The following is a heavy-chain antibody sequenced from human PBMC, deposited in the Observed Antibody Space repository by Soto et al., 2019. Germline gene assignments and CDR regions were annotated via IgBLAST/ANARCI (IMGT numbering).Heavy chain of an antibody. Sequence: QPWVSLSLWFSPSVFSFSRYSMHWVRQAPGKGLEWVTVISFDGGNKYYADSVRGRFTISRDNSKNTLYLQMNSLRPEDTAVYYCAISTGIAVAGWDSWGQGTLVNVSS. J-gene: IGHJ4*02. V-gene: IGHV3-30-3*01. CDR2: ISFDGGNK. D-gene: IGHD6-19*01. CDR3: AISTGIAVAGWDS. CDR1: VFSFSRYS.